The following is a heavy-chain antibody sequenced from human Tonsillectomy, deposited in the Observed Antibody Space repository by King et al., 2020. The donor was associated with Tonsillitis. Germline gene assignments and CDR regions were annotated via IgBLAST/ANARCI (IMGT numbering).Heavy chain of an antibody. V-gene: IGHV4-30-4*01. CDR3: AREGGHIVTSDY. D-gene: IGHD2-21*01. CDR1: GGSISSGDYY. Sequence: LQLQESGPGLVKPSQTLSLTCTVSGGSISSGDYYWSWIRQPPGKGLEWIGYIYYSGSTYYNPSLKSRVTISNTSKNQFSLKLSSVTAADTAVYYCAREGGHIVTSDYWGQGTLVTVSS. J-gene: IGHJ4*02. CDR2: IYYSGST.